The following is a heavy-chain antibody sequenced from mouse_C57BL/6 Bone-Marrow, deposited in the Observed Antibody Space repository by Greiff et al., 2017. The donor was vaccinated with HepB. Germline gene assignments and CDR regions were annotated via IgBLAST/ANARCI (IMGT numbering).Heavy chain of an antibody. CDR1: GFTFTDYY. CDR3: ARYIFIRGGMDY. Sequence: EVQVVESGGGLVQPGGSLSLSCAASGFTFTDYYMSWVRQPPGKALEWLGFIRHKANGYTTEYSASVKGRFTISRDNSQIILYLQMNALRAEGSATYDWARYIFIRGGMDYWGQGTSVTVSS. V-gene: IGHV7-3*01. J-gene: IGHJ4*01. CDR2: IRHKANGYTT. D-gene: IGHD1-1*01.